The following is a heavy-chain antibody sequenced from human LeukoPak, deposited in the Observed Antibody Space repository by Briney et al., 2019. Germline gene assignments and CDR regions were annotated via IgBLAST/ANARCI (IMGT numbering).Heavy chain of an antibody. V-gene: IGHV1-18*01. J-gene: IGHJ6*02. Sequence: ASVKVSCKASGYTFTSYGISWVRQAPGQGLEWMGWISAYNGNTNYAQKLQGRVTMTTDTSTSTAHMELRSLRSDDTAVYYCAKAIDGVIGYYGMDVWGQGTTVTVSS. CDR2: ISAYNGNT. D-gene: IGHD2-21*01. CDR1: GYTFTSYG. CDR3: AKAIDGVIGYYGMDV.